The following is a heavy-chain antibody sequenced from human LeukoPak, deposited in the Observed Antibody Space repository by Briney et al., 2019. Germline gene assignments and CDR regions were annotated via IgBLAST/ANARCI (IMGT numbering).Heavy chain of an antibody. D-gene: IGHD6-19*01. CDR3: ARAVAGTGTFDI. V-gene: IGHV3-33*01. J-gene: IGHJ3*02. CDR1: GFTFSSYG. Sequence: GRSLRLSCAASGFTFSSYGMHWVRQAPGKGLEWVAVIWYDGSNKYYADSVKGRFTISRDNSKNSLYLQMNSLRAEDTAVYYCARAVAGTGTFDIWGQGTMVTVSS. CDR2: IWYDGSNK.